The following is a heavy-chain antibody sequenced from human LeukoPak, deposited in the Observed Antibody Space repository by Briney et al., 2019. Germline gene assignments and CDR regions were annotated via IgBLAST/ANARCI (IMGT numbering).Heavy chain of an antibody. Sequence: ASVKVSCKASGYTFTGYYIHWVRQAPGQGLEWMGWINPNSGGTNYAQKFQGRVTMTRDTSLATAYMELSGLRSDDTAIYYCARGYCGGINCSMGLEWSDYWGQGTLVTVSS. CDR3: ARGYCGGINCSMGLEWSDY. V-gene: IGHV1-2*02. J-gene: IGHJ4*02. CDR2: INPNSGGT. CDR1: GYTFTGYY. D-gene: IGHD2-21*01.